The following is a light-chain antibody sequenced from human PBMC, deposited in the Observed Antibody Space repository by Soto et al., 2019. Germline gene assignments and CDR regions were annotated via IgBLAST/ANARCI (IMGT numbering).Light chain of an antibody. Sequence: QSVLTQPASVSGSPGQSITISCTGTSSDVGGYNYVSWYQHHPGKAPKLIIYDVTNRPSGVSNPFSGSKSGNTASLTISGLQPEDEADSSCRSYATSNTRQIVFGTGTKVTAL. V-gene: IGLV2-14*03. CDR3: RSYATSNTRQIV. CDR1: SSDVGGYNY. CDR2: DVT. J-gene: IGLJ1*01.